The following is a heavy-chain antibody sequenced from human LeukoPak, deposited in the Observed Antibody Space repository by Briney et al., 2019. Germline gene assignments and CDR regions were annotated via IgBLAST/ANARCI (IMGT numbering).Heavy chain of an antibody. CDR2: ISGSGDNT. D-gene: IGHD1-26*01. J-gene: IGHJ4*02. Sequence: GGSLRLSCAVSGFTLRSYAISWVRQAPGKGLEWVSSISGSGDNTYYADSVKGRFTISRDNSQNTLYLQMNSLRAEDTAVYYCAKGASSGSYYKYYFDYWGQGTLVTVSS. CDR3: AKGASSGSYYKYYFDY. CDR1: GFTLRSYA. V-gene: IGHV3-23*01.